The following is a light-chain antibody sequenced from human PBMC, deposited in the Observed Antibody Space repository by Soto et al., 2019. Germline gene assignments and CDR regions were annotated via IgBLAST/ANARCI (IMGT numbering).Light chain of an antibody. CDR3: NSYTGSSTPYV. V-gene: IGLV2-14*03. CDR1: SSDVGSYNY. Sequence: QSALTQPASVSGSPGQSITISCTGTSSDVGSYNYVSWYQQHPGKAPKLMIYDVSNRPSGVSNRFSGSKSGNTASLTISGRQAEDEADYYCNSYTGSSTPYVFGTGIKVTVL. J-gene: IGLJ1*01. CDR2: DVS.